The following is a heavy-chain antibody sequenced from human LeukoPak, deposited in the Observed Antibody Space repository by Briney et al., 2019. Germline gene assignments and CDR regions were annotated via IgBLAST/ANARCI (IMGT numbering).Heavy chain of an antibody. Sequence: PGGSLRLSCAASGFTFSSYDMHWVRQATGKGLEWVSAIGTAGDTYYPASVKGRFTISRENAKNSLYLQMNSLRAGDTAVYYCARAVSGWYDVGYYFDYWGQGTLVTVSS. D-gene: IGHD6-19*01. J-gene: IGHJ4*02. CDR3: ARAVSGWYDVGYYFDY. V-gene: IGHV3-13*01. CDR1: GFTFSSYD. CDR2: IGTAGDT.